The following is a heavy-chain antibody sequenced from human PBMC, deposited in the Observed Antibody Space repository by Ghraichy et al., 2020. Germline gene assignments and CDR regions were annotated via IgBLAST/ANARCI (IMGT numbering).Heavy chain of an antibody. D-gene: IGHD6-19*01. CDR2: IWSDGKNK. Sequence: GESQNISCAASGFIFSSYGMHWVRQAPGKGLEWVAVIWSDGKNKYYADSVKGRFTISRDNSKNTLYLQMNSLRAEDTAVYYCTTDMGVAVAGRMLDYWGQGTLVTVSS. J-gene: IGHJ4*02. CDR3: TTDMGVAVAGRMLDY. CDR1: GFIFSSYG. V-gene: IGHV3-33*01.